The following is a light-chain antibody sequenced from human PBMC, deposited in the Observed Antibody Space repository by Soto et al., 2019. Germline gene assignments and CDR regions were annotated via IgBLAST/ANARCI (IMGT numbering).Light chain of an antibody. V-gene: IGKV1-39*01. CDR3: QQSYSTPRT. Sequence: DIQMTQSPSSLSASVEDRVTITCRASQSISSYLNWYQQKPGKAPKLLIYAASSLQSGVPSRFSGSGSGKDFTLTISSLQPEDFATYYCQQSYSTPRTFGQGTKVDIK. J-gene: IGKJ1*01. CDR1: QSISSY. CDR2: AAS.